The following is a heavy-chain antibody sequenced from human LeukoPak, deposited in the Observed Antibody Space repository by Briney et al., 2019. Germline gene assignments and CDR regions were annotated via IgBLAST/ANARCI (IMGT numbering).Heavy chain of an antibody. J-gene: IGHJ4*02. CDR3: AKQAWDIVVVVAATCDY. CDR1: GFTVSSNS. Sequence: GGSLRLSCTVSGFTVSSNSMSWVRQAPGKGLEWVSAISGSGGSTYYADSVKGRFTISRDNSKNTLYLQMNSLRAEDTAVYYCAKQAWDIVVVVAATCDYWGQGTLVTVSS. CDR2: ISGSGGST. D-gene: IGHD2-15*01. V-gene: IGHV3-23*01.